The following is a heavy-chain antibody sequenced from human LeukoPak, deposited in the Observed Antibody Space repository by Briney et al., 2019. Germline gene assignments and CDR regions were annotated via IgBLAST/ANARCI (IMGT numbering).Heavy chain of an antibody. CDR2: IRSGGTNT. J-gene: IGHJ6*02. V-gene: IGHV3-48*04. CDR3: AKDLSSAITSALVLDV. CDR1: GFTFSSYW. Sequence: GGSLRLSCAASGFTFSSYWMSWVRQAPGKGLEWVSYIRSGGTNTDYTGSVKGRFTISRDNAKNSLYLQMNSLRAEDTAVYYCAKDLSSAITSALVLDVWGQGTTV. D-gene: IGHD3-22*01.